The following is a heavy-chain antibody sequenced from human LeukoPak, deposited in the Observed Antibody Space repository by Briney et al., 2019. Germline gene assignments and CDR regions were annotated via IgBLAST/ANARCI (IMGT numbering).Heavy chain of an antibody. Sequence: SVKVSCKASGYTFTGYYMHWVRQAPGQGLEWMGGIIPIFGTANYAQKFQGRVTITADESTSTAYMELSSLRSEDTAVYYCASSYPPELKDIVVVPAAYYYYYYYMDVWGKGTTVTVSS. D-gene: IGHD2-2*01. J-gene: IGHJ6*03. CDR2: IIPIFGTA. CDR3: ASSYPPELKDIVVVPAAYYYYYYYMDV. CDR1: GYTFTGYY. V-gene: IGHV1-69*13.